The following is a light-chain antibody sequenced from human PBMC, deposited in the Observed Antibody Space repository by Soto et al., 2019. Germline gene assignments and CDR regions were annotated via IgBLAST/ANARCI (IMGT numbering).Light chain of an antibody. Sequence: EIVMTQSPATLPLSPGERATLSCRASQSVNSNLAWYQQKPGQAPRLLIYGASTRATGIPARFSGSGSGTEYTLTMSSLQSEDFAVYYCQQYNNWPQTFGQGTKLEIK. V-gene: IGKV3-15*01. J-gene: IGKJ2*01. CDR1: QSVNSN. CDR3: QQYNNWPQT. CDR2: GAS.